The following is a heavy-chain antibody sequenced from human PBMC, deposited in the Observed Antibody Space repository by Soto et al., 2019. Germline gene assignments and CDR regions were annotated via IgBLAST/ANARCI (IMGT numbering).Heavy chain of an antibody. V-gene: IGHV4-34*01. CDR1: GGSFSGYY. CDR2: INHSGST. J-gene: IGHJ6*02. D-gene: IGHD3-10*01. Sequence: PSETLSLTCAVYGGSFSGYYWSWIRQPPGKGLEWIGEINHSGSTNYNPSLKSRVTISVDTSKNQFSLKLSSVTAADTAVYYCARFGRVYYYYYGMDVWGQGTTVTVSS. CDR3: ARFGRVYYYYYGMDV.